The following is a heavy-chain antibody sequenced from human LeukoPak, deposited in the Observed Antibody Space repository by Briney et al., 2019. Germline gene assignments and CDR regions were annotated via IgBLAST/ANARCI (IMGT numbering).Heavy chain of an antibody. CDR3: ARHKKAVVDFDY. V-gene: IGHV4-59*08. CDR1: GGSISSYY. D-gene: IGHD3-22*01. CDR2: IYYSGST. J-gene: IGHJ4*02. Sequence: SETLSLTCTVSGGSISSYYWSWIRQPPGKGLEWIGYIYYSGSTNYNPSLKSRVTISVDTSKNQFSLKLSSVTAADTAVYYCARHKKAVVDFDYWGQGILVTVSS.